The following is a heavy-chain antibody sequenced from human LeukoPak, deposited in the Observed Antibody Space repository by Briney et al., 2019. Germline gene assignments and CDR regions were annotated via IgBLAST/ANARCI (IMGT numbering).Heavy chain of an antibody. V-gene: IGHV4-59*12. CDR2: IYYSGST. J-gene: IGHJ4*02. CDR1: GGSISSYY. CDR3: AREPGPGFGETY. D-gene: IGHD3-10*01. Sequence: PSETLSLTCSVSGGSISSYYWSWIRQPPGKGLEWIGYIYYSGSTNYKSSLKSRGTISVDTSKNQFSLKLSSVTAADTAVYYCAREPGPGFGETYWGQGTLVTVSS.